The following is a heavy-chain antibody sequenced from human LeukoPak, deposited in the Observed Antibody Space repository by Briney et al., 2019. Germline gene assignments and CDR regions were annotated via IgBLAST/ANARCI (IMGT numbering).Heavy chain of an antibody. CDR1: VDSVSTNSAA. J-gene: IGHJ4*02. CDR2: TYYRSKWYN. V-gene: IGHV6-1*01. D-gene: IGHD5-12*01. Sequence: SQTLSLTCAISVDSVSTNSAAWTWIRQSPSRGLEWLGRTYYRSKWYNDYAVSVKSRITINPDTSKNQFSLQLNSVTPEDTAVYYCARDKGGSGYDHLDSWGQGTLVTVSS. CDR3: ARDKGGSGYDHLDS.